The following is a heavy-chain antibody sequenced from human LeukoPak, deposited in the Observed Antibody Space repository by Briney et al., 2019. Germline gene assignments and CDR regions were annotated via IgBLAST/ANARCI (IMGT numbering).Heavy chain of an antibody. CDR3: ARGKDHDFWNPFDF. V-gene: IGHV3-23*01. D-gene: IGHD3-3*01. J-gene: IGHJ4*02. CDR1: GFTFSTYG. Sequence: PGGSLRLSCAVSGFTFSTYGMHWVRQAPGKGLEWVSGIDGSGGSPPSADSVKGRFTISRDISKNTLYLQMDSLRAEDTAAYYCARGKDHDFWNPFDFWGQGTLVTVSS. CDR2: IDGSGGSP.